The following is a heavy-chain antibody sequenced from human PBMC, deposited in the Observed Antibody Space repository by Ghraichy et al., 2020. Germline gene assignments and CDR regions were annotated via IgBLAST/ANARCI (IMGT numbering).Heavy chain of an antibody. CDR2: MNPNSGNT. CDR1: GYTFTSYD. V-gene: IGHV1-8*01. Sequence: ASLKVSCKASGYTFTSYDINWVRQATGQGLEWMGWMNPNSGNTGYAQKFQGRVTMTRNTSISTAYMELSSLRSEDTAVYYCARGRSPVNWFDPWGQGTLVTVSS. CDR3: ARGRSPVNWFDP. J-gene: IGHJ5*02.